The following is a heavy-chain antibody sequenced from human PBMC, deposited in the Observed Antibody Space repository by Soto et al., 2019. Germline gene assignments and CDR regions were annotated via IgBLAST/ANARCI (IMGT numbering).Heavy chain of an antibody. CDR3: ASWSGYFDY. CDR2: ISSSSGTT. CDR1: GFSFRSYS. V-gene: IGHV3-48*02. J-gene: IGHJ4*02. Sequence: EVQLVESGGGLVQPGGSLRLSCEASGFSFRSYSMNWVRQAPGKGLEWVSKISSSSGTTYYADSVKGRFTISRDNAKNSLYLQMNSLRDEDTAVYSCASWSGYFDYWGQGTLVTVS. D-gene: IGHD3-10*01.